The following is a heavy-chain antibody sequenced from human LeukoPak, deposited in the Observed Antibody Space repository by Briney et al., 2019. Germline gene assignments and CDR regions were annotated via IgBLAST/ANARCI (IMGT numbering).Heavy chain of an antibody. Sequence: ASVKVSCKASGYTFTSYDINWVRQATGRGLEWMGWMNPNSGNTGYAQKFQGRVTMTRNTSISTAYMELSSLRSEDTAVYYCARSPVEMATISSSELDYWGQGTLVTVSS. J-gene: IGHJ4*02. D-gene: IGHD5-24*01. CDR2: MNPNSGNT. V-gene: IGHV1-8*01. CDR1: GYTFTSYD. CDR3: ARSPVEMATISSSELDY.